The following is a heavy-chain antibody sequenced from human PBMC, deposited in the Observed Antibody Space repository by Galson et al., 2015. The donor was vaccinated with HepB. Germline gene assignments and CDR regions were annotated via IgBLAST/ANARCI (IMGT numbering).Heavy chain of an antibody. CDR2: IDPSDSYT. D-gene: IGHD1-26*01. CDR1: GYSFTNYW. Sequence: QSGAEVKKPGESLRITCTGSGYSFTNYWISWVRQMPGKGLEWMGRIDPSDSYTNYSPSFQGHVTISADKSINTAYLQWTSLKASDTAMYYCARGGGSNYDNWFDPWGQGTLVTVSS. V-gene: IGHV5-10-1*01. CDR3: ARGGGSNYDNWFDP. J-gene: IGHJ5*02.